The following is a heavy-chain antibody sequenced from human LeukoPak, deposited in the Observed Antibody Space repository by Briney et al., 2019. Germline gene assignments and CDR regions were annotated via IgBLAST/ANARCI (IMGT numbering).Heavy chain of an antibody. CDR3: ARATTVVTGRDY. J-gene: IGHJ4*02. CDR1: GFIFSDYV. Sequence: GGSLRLSCAGSGFIFSDYVISWVRQAPGKGLEWVSYISSSGSTIYYADSVKGRFTISRDNAKNSLYLQMNSLRAEDTAVYYCARATTVVTGRDYWGQGTLVTVSS. D-gene: IGHD4-23*01. CDR2: ISSSGSTI. V-gene: IGHV3-11*01.